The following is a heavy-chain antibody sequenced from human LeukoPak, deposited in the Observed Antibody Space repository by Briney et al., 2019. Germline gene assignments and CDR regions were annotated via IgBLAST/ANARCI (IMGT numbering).Heavy chain of an antibody. D-gene: IGHD3-10*01. V-gene: IGHV4-59*01. CDR2: VHYSGST. CDR1: VGSINTYY. Sequence: TSETLSLTCIFSVGSINTYYWSWIRQPPGKGLEWIGYVHYSGSTNYNPSLKSRVTLSLDTSENQFSLKLTSVTAADTAVYYCAREGPGSSGWFDPWGQGTLVTVSS. J-gene: IGHJ5*02. CDR3: AREGPGSSGWFDP.